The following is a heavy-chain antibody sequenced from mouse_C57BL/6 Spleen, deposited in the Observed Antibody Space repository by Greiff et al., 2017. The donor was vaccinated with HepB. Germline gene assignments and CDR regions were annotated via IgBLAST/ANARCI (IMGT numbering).Heavy chain of an antibody. V-gene: IGHV5-4*01. CDR3: AREDSNYAWFAY. J-gene: IGHJ3*01. CDR1: GFTFSSYA. D-gene: IGHD2-5*01. Sequence: EVMLVESGGGLVKPGGSLQLSCAASGFTFSSYAMSWVRQTPEKRLEWVATISDGGSYTYYPDNVKSRFTISRDNAKNNLYLQLSHLKSEDTAMYYCAREDSNYAWFAYWGQGTLVTVSA. CDR2: ISDGGSYT.